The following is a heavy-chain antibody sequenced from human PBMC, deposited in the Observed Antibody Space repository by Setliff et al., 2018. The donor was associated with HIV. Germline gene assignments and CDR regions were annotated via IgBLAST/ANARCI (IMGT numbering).Heavy chain of an antibody. CDR3: ARLRDMEWELIGLDY. V-gene: IGHV4-59*01. D-gene: IGHD1-26*01. CDR2: IHYSGST. J-gene: IGHJ4*02. CDR1: GGSISNYY. Sequence: PSETLSLTCTVSGGSISNYYWSWIRQSPEKGLEWIGYIHYSGSTNYNPSLKSRVTISPDTSKNQFSLKLSSVTAADTAIYYCARLRDMEWELIGLDYWGRGTLVTVSS.